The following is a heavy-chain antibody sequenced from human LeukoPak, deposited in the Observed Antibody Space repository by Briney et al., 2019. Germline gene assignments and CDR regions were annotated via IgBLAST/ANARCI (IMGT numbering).Heavy chain of an antibody. J-gene: IGHJ6*03. CDR1: GFTFSSYG. CDR3: ARLPDFGVGYYYYYMDV. Sequence: PGGSLRLSCAASGFTFSSYGMHWVRQAPGKGLEWVSFISDSGGSTYYTDSVKGRFTISRDNSKNTLSLQMNSLRAEDTAVYYCARLPDFGVGYYYYYMDVWGKGTTVTVSS. D-gene: IGHD3-3*01. V-gene: IGHV3-23*01. CDR2: ISDSGGST.